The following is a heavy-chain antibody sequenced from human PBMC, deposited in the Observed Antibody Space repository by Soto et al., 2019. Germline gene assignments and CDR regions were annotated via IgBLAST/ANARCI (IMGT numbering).Heavy chain of an antibody. Sequence: QVQLVQSGAEVKKPGSSVKVSCKASGGTFRTSAISGVRQAPGQGLEGVGGIMPVLRRHKYTQNFQGRVTITADESTSKAYMELSSLKSDDTAVYYCARDKDRLQLGGNYYYILDVWGQGTAVTVSS. CDR2: IMPVLRRH. J-gene: IGHJ6*02. D-gene: IGHD1-1*01. V-gene: IGHV1-69*11. CDR3: ARDKDRLQLGGNYYYILDV. CDR1: GGTFRTSA.